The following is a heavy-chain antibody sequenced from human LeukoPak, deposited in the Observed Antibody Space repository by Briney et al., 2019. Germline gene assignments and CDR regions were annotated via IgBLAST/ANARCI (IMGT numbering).Heavy chain of an antibody. Sequence: SETLSLTCTISGGSISSSSYYWGWIRQSPGKGLEWIGSIYYSGSSYCNPSLKSRVTISVHTSKIQFSLKLNSVTAADTAVYYCARERVGPTNYFDYWGQGTLVTVSS. J-gene: IGHJ4*02. V-gene: IGHV4-39*07. CDR3: ARERVGPTNYFDY. CDR2: IYYSGSS. D-gene: IGHD1-26*01. CDR1: GGSISSSSYY.